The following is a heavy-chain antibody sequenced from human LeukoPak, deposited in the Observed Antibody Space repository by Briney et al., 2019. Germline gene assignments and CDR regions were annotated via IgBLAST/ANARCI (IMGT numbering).Heavy chain of an antibody. CDR2: VNPSGDST. D-gene: IGHD3-10*01. CDR3: ARAGFGESELAADF. V-gene: IGHV1-46*01. CDR1: GYTFTSYY. Sequence: ASVKVSCKASGYTFTSYYMHWVRQAPGQGLEWMGIVNPSGDSTTYAQKFQDRVTMTRDTSTSTVYMELSSLRSEDTAVYYCARAGFGESELAADFWAQGTLVTVSS. J-gene: IGHJ4*02.